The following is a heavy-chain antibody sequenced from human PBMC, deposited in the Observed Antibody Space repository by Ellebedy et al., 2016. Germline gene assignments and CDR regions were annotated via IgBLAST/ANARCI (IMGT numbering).Heavy chain of an antibody. CDR1: AGTFSSYA. J-gene: IGHJ5*02. Sequence: SVKVSXKASAGTFSSYAISWVRQAPGQGLEWMGGIIPMFGTPNYAQKFQGRVTITADTSTRTSYMDLSSLRSEDTAVYYCAGRPPYYYDSSGYHNWFDPWGQGTLVTVSS. CDR2: IIPMFGTP. CDR3: AGRPPYYYDSSGYHNWFDP. D-gene: IGHD3-22*01. V-gene: IGHV1-69*06.